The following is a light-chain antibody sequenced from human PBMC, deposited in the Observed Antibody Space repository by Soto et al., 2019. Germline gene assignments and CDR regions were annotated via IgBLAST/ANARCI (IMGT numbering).Light chain of an antibody. CDR2: GAS. J-gene: IGKJ2*01. Sequence: DIPVTQSPSSLSASVGDRVTITCRASQSIANYLNWYQQKPGEAPKLLIYGASSLQSGAPSRFSGSGSRTDFTLTISSLKPEDFATYYCQQTYSTPYTFGLGTKLEIK. V-gene: IGKV1-39*01. CDR1: QSIANY. CDR3: QQTYSTPYT.